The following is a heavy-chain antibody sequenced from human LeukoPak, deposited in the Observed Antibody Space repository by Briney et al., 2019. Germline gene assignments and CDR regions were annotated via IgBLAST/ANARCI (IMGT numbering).Heavy chain of an antibody. CDR2: INSDGSST. CDR3: AKGGYDLDYYMDV. Sequence: GGSLRLSCAASGFTFSTYWMHWVRQVPGKGLVWVSRINSDGSSTTYADSVKGRFTISRDNAKKTLYLQMNSLRAEDTALYYCAKGGYDLDYYMDVWGKGTTVT. J-gene: IGHJ6*03. V-gene: IGHV3-74*01. CDR1: GFTFSTYW. D-gene: IGHD5-12*01.